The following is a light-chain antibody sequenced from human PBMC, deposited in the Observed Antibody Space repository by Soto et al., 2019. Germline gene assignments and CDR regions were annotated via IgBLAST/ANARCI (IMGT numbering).Light chain of an antibody. J-gene: IGLJ1*01. Sequence: QSVLAQPPSVSAAPGQKVTISCSGSSSNIGNNYVSWYQQLPGTAPKLLNYDNNKRPSGIPDRFSGSKSGTSATLGITGLQTGDEADYYCGTWDSSLSAQVFGTGTKVTVL. CDR2: DNN. CDR3: GTWDSSLSAQV. V-gene: IGLV1-51*01. CDR1: SSNIGNNY.